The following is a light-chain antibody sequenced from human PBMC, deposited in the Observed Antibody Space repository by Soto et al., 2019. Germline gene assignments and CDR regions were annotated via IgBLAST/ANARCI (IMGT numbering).Light chain of an antibody. CDR2: APS. CDR3: HCQVFSISAVYS. CDR1: QSIRSSY. J-gene: IGKJ2*01. Sequence: IVLTQSAGTLSLSPGESATLSCRASQSIRSSYVAWYQQKPGQAPRLHIYAPSARATGLTDRFSGSGSGTDVTLTVSRLAPEDFAMCYCHCQVFSISAVYSFGLGTKVEI. V-gene: IGKV3-20*01.